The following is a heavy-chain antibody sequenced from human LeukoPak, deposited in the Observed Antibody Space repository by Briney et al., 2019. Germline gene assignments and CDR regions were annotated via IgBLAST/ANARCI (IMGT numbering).Heavy chain of an antibody. CDR2: TYLRSKWIR. CDR1: GDSVSSSSSA. Sequence: SHTLSLTCALSGDSVSSSSSAWSWIRQSPSGRLEWLGRTYLRSKWIRDYAEIVKGRVTIDPDTSKNHVSLQLNSVTPEDTAVYYCARNLRPDFDYWGRGTLVTVSS. CDR3: ARNLRPDFDY. V-gene: IGHV6-1*01. J-gene: IGHJ4*02. D-gene: IGHD5-12*01.